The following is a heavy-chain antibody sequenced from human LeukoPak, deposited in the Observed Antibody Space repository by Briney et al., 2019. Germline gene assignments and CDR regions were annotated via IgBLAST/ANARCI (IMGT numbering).Heavy chain of an antibody. CDR1: GFSFSSCG. CDR2: IWSDGSTK. V-gene: IGHV3-33*06. D-gene: IGHD3-22*01. J-gene: IGHJ4*02. Sequence: AGGSLRLSCAASGFSFSSCGMHWVRQAPGKGLECVAVIWSDGSTKYYADSVKGRFTISRDNSRNTLYMQMNSLRAEDTAVYYCAKTRAMDSSGYYFDYWGRGILVTVSS. CDR3: AKTRAMDSSGYYFDY.